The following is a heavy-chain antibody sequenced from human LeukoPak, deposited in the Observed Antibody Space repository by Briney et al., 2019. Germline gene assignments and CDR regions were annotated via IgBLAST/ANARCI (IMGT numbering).Heavy chain of an antibody. J-gene: IGHJ4*02. CDR3: ANPRYCSGGTCYGWAY. D-gene: IGHD2-15*01. CDR1: GFTFRTYS. V-gene: IGHV3-21*01. CDR2: ISSNSSYI. Sequence: PGGSLRLSCVASGFTFRTYSMNWVRQAPGKGLEWVSSISSNSSYIYYAPSLKGRFTIPRDNARNSVFLQMNNLRVDDTAVYYCANPRYCSGGTCYGWAYWGQGTLVTVSS.